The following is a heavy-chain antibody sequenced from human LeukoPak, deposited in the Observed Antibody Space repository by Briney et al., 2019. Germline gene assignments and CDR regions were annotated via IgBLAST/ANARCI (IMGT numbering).Heavy chain of an antibody. CDR2: IHYSGST. CDR3: ARHYGSGTYPLDY. Sequence: SDTLSLTCTVSGGSISSYYWSWIRQPPGQGLEWIGHIHYSGSTNYNPSLKSRVTMSVDTSKNQFSLKLSSVTAADTAVYFCARHYGSGTYPLDYWGQGTLVTVSS. V-gene: IGHV4-59*08. D-gene: IGHD3-10*01. CDR1: GGSISSYY. J-gene: IGHJ4*02.